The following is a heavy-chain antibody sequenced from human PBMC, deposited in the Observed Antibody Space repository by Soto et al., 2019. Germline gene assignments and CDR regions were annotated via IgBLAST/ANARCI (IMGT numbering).Heavy chain of an antibody. CDR1: GDSVNSAS. Sequence: QVQLQEMRPGLVKPSQTLTITCTVSGDSVNSASWSWIRQLPGKGLEWMGHIHHTGRPVYNPSLKSRVAISIDTSKRLSSLKMRSITAADTAVYYCARTYAYNSSFFDSWGQGTVVTVSS. CDR3: ARTYAYNSSFFDS. CDR2: IHHTGRP. D-gene: IGHD1-1*01. J-gene: IGHJ4*02. V-gene: IGHV4-31*03.